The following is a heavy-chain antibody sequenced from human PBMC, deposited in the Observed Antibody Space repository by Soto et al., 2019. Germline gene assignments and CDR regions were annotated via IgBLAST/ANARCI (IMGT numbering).Heavy chain of an antibody. V-gene: IGHV3-15*01. J-gene: IGHJ4*02. CDR3: TTDGDYGDYSPVDY. Sequence: GGSLRLSCAASGFTFSNAWMSWVRQAPGKGLEWVGRIKSKTDGGTTDYAAPVKGRFTISRDDSKNTLYLQMNSLKTEDTAVYYCTTDGDYGDYSPVDYWGQGTLVTVSS. D-gene: IGHD4-17*01. CDR2: IKSKTDGGTT. CDR1: GFTFSNAW.